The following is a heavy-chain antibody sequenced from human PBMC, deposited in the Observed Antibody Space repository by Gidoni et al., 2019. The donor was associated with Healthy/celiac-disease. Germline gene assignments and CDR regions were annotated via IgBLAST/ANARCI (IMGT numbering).Heavy chain of an antibody. CDR2: SSSSGSTI. CDR3: ARDDNGLDY. D-gene: IGHD2-8*01. J-gene: IGHJ4*02. CDR1: GFTFSDYY. Sequence: QVQLVLSVCGLVKAGGSLRLSCSASGFTFSDYYISWIREAPGKGLVWGSYSSSSGSTIYYADSAKGRFTITRDNAKNSLYLQMNSLGAEDTAVYYCARDDNGLDYWGQGTLVTVSS. V-gene: IGHV3-11*01.